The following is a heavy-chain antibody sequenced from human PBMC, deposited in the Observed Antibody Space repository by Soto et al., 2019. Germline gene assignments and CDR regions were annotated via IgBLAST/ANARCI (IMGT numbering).Heavy chain of an antibody. CDR1: GFTFSSYA. J-gene: IGHJ4*02. D-gene: IGHD6-19*01. CDR3: ARDKSPYSSGWHNRHFDY. Sequence: QVQLVESGGGVVQPGRSLRLSCAASGFTFSSYAMHWVRQAPGKRLEGVAVMSHDASNKYYADSVNGRFTISRDNSKNRLYLQMNSLRAEDTAVYSCARDKSPYSSGWHNRHFDYWGQGTLVTVSS. V-gene: IGHV3-30-3*01. CDR2: MSHDASNK.